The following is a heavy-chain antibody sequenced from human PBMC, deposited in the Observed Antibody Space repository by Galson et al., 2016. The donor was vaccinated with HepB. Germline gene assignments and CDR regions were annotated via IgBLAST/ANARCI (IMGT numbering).Heavy chain of an antibody. J-gene: IGHJ4*02. V-gene: IGHV4-59*01. CDR3: ARVRIAVAENSYFFGS. Sequence: SETLSLTCTVSGVSLSSYYWSWIRQPPGKGLEWIGYIYYSGGSTNYNPSLKSRVTISVDTLKNQFSLKLSSVTAADTAVYFCARVRIAVAENSYFFGSWGQGTLVTVSS. CDR1: GVSLSSYY. CDR2: IYYSGGST. D-gene: IGHD6-19*01.